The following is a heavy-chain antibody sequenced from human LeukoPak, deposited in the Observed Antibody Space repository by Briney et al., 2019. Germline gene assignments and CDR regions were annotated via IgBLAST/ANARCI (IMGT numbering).Heavy chain of an antibody. CDR3: ARGGDTMIVEIQYFHH. J-gene: IGHJ1*01. V-gene: IGHV3-7*01. Sequence: TGGSLRLSCAASGFTFSRYWMSWVRQAPGKGLEWVASINQDESAKFYVDSVKGRFTISRDNAKNSLYLQMNSLRAEDTAVYYCARGGDTMIVEIQYFHHWGQGTLVTVSS. CDR2: INQDESAK. CDR1: GFTFSRYW. D-gene: IGHD3-22*01.